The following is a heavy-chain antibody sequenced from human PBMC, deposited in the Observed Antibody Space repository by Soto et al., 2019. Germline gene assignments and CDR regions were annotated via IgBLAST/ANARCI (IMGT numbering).Heavy chain of an antibody. CDR2: MNPNSGNT. D-gene: IGHD1-20*01. Sequence: ASVKVSCKASGYTFTRYDINWVRQATGQGLEWMGWMNPNSGNTGYAQKFQGRVTMTRNTSISTAYMELSSLRSEDTAVYYCARVNSLGRSPPGYWGQGTLVTVSS. CDR1: GYTFTRYD. V-gene: IGHV1-8*01. J-gene: IGHJ4*02. CDR3: ARVNSLGRSPPGY.